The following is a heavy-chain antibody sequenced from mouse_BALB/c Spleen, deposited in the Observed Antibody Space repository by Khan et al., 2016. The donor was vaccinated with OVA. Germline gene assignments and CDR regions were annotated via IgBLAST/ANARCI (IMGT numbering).Heavy chain of an antibody. J-gene: IGHJ3*01. V-gene: IGHV1-81*01. Sequence: QVQLQQSGAELARPGASVKLSCKASGYTFTDYYINWVKQRTGQGLEWIGEIYTRSGNTYYNEKFKGTATLTADKSSSIAYMQLSSLTYEDPAVYFCARRYYVRYTFAYWGQGTLVTLSA. CDR1: GYTFTDYY. D-gene: IGHD1-1*01. CDR2: IYTRSGNT. CDR3: ARRYYVRYTFAY.